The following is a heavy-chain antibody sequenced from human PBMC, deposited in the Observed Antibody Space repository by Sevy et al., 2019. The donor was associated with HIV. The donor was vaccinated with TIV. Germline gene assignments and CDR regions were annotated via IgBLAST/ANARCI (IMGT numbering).Heavy chain of an antibody. D-gene: IGHD3-10*01. CDR1: GFTFSGSA. J-gene: IGHJ4*02. Sequence: GGSLRLSCAASGFTFSGSAMHWVRQASGKGLEWVGRIRSKANSYATAYAASVKGRFTISRDDSKNTAYLQMNSLKTEDTAVYYCATERWGFFDSITRYLLPYFDSWGQGTLVTVSS. V-gene: IGHV3-73*01. CDR3: ATERWGFFDSITRYLLPYFDS. CDR2: IRSKANSYAT.